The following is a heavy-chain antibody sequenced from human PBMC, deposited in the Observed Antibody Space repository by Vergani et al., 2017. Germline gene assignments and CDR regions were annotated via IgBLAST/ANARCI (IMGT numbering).Heavy chain of an antibody. CDR1: GGSISSYY. J-gene: IGHJ5*02. Sequence: QVQLQESGPGLVKPSETLSLTCTVSGGSISSYYWSWIRQPPGKGLEWIGYIYYSVSTNYNPSLKSLVTISVDTSKNQFSLKLSSVTAAYTAVYYCARDQQDYYDSSGYYNWFDPWGQGTLVTVSS. D-gene: IGHD3-22*01. CDR3: ARDQQDYYDSSGYYNWFDP. V-gene: IGHV4-59*01. CDR2: IYYSVST.